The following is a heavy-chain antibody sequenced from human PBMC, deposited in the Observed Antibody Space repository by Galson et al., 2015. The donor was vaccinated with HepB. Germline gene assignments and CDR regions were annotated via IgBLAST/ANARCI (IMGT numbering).Heavy chain of an antibody. CDR3: ATDTSGWYEGRERHRIWFDP. Sequence: SVKVSCKVSGYTLTELSMHWVRQAPGKGLEWMGGFDPEDGETIYAQKFQGRVTMTEDTSTDTAYMELSSLRSEDTAVYYCATDTSGWYEGRERHRIWFDPWGQGTLVTVSS. CDR2: FDPEDGET. CDR1: GYTLTELS. J-gene: IGHJ5*02. D-gene: IGHD6-19*01. V-gene: IGHV1-24*01.